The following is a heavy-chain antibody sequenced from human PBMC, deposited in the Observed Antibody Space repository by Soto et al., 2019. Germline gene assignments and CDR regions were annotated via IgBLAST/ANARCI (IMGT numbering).Heavy chain of an antibody. V-gene: IGHV3-53*01. D-gene: IGHD6-13*01. CDR2: IYSGGST. J-gene: IGHJ6*02. CDR1: GFTVSSNY. CDR3: ASHSSSWYGDYYYYGMDV. Sequence: GGSLRLSCAASGFTVSSNYMSWVRQAPGKGLEWVSVIYSGGSTYYADSVKGRFTISRDNSKNMLYLQMNSLRAEDTAVYYCASHSSSWYGDYYYYGMDVWGQGTTVTVSS.